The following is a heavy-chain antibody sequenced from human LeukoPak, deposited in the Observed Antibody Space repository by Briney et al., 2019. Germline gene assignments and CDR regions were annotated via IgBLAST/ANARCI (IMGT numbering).Heavy chain of an antibody. CDR3: AKCFGEMATLPDY. V-gene: IGHV3-23*01. J-gene: IGHJ4*02. D-gene: IGHD5-24*01. CDR1: AFSLNAYN. CDR2: ISGGGGST. Sequence: GGSLRLSCAASAFSLNAYNMNWVRQAPGKGLEWVSAISGGGGSTYYTDSVKGRFTISRDNAKNTLYLQMNSLRAEDTATYYCAKCFGEMATLPDYWGQGTLVTVSS.